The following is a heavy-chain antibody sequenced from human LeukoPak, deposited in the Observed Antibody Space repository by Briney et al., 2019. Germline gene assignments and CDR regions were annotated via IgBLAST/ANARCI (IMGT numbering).Heavy chain of an antibody. J-gene: IGHJ4*02. Sequence: PGGSLRLSCAASGFTFSSYGMHWVCQAPGKGLEWVAVIWYDGSNKYYADSVKGRFTISRDNSKNTLYLQMNSLRAEDTPVYYCTRACRMRSSSSVYWGERTLVTVSS. D-gene: IGHD6-6*01. CDR3: TRACRMRSSSSVY. CDR2: IWYDGSNK. CDR1: GFTFSSYG. V-gene: IGHV3-33*01.